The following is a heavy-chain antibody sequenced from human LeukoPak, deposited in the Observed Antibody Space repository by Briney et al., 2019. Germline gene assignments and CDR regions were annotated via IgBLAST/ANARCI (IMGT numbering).Heavy chain of an antibody. D-gene: IGHD1-26*01. CDR3: ATMVGSSATVNWFDP. CDR2: FDPEDGET. V-gene: IGHV1-24*01. CDR1: GYTLTELS. Sequence: SVKVSCKVSGYTLTELSMHWVRQAPGKGLEWMGGFDPEDGETIYAQKFQGRVTMTEDTSTDTAYMELSSLRSEDTAVYYCATMVGSSATVNWFDPWGQGTLVTVSS. J-gene: IGHJ5*02.